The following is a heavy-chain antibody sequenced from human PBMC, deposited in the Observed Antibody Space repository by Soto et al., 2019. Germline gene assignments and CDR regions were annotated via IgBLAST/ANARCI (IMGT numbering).Heavy chain of an antibody. D-gene: IGHD1-20*01. Sequence: QVQLVEYGGGVVQPGRSLRLSCAGTGFRFATYGLNWVRQAPGKGLEWVAVIWYDGSKTYYADSVKGRFTISRDDSKSTLYLQMNSLSAEDTAVYYCARDIIGRTNWLDPWGQGTLVTVSS. CDR1: GFRFATYG. J-gene: IGHJ5*02. CDR2: IWYDGSKT. CDR3: ARDIIGRTNWLDP. V-gene: IGHV3-33*01.